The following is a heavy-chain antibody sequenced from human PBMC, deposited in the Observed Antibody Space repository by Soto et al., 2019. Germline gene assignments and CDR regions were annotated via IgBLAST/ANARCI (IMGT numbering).Heavy chain of an antibody. D-gene: IGHD2-15*01. J-gene: IGHJ5*02. Sequence: PSQTLSLTCAISGDSVSSNSAAWNWIRQSPSRGLEWLGRTYYRSKWYNDYAVSVKSRITINPDTSKNQFSLQLNSVTPEDTAVYYCARSGGGGDIVVVVAATREEYNWFDPWGQGTLVTVSS. CDR2: TYYRSKWYN. CDR1: GDSVSSNSAA. CDR3: ARSGGGGDIVVVVAATREEYNWFDP. V-gene: IGHV6-1*01.